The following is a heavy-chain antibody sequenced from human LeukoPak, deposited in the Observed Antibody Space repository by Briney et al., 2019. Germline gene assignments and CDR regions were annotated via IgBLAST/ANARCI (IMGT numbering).Heavy chain of an antibody. CDR3: ARVTTYTGAFDI. CDR2: ISSSSSYI. CDR1: GFTFSSYS. D-gene: IGHD2-2*02. J-gene: IGHJ3*02. Sequence: GGSLRLSCAASGFTFSSYSMNWVRQAPGKGLEWVSSISSSSSYIYYADSVKGRFTISRDNAKNSLYLQMNSLRAEDTAVYYCARVTTYTGAFDIWGQGTMVTVSS. V-gene: IGHV3-21*01.